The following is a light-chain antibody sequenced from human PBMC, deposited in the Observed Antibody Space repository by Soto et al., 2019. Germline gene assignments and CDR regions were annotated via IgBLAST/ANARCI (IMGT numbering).Light chain of an antibody. V-gene: IGLV1-44*01. CDR2: YNN. CDR3: AAWDDSLYGWV. CDR1: SSNIGSNT. J-gene: IGLJ3*02. Sequence: QAVVTQPPSASGTPGQRVTISCSGSSSNIGSNTVNWYQQLPGTAPTLLIYYNNQRPSGVPDRFSGSKSGTSASLAISGLLSEDEAHYYCAAWDDSLYGWVFGGGTKLTVL.